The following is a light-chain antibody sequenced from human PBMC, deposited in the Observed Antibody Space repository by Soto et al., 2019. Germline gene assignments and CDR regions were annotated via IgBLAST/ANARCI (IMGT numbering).Light chain of an antibody. CDR3: SSYTSSNSFV. CDR2: EVS. V-gene: IGLV2-14*01. J-gene: IGLJ1*01. CDR1: SRDVGGYNY. Sequence: QSALTQPASVSGSPGQSITISCTGTSRDVGGYNYVSWYQQHPGKAPKFIIYEVSNRPSGVSNRFSGSKSGNTASLTISGLQAEDEADYYCSSYTSSNSFVFGTGTQLTVL.